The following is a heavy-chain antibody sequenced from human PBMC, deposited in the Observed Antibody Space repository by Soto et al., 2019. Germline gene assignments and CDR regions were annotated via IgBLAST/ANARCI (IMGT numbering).Heavy chain of an antibody. J-gene: IGHJ4*02. CDR2: IIPIFGTA. V-gene: IGHV1-69*01. Sequence: QVQLVQSGAEVKKPGSSVKVSCKASEGTFSSYAISWVRQAPGQGLEWMGGIIPIFGTANYAQKFQGRVTITADESTSTAYMELSSLRSEDTAVYYCARDLSSPSASYYDNYWGQGTLVTVSS. CDR3: ARDLSSPSASYYDNY. CDR1: EGTFSSYA. D-gene: IGHD1-26*01.